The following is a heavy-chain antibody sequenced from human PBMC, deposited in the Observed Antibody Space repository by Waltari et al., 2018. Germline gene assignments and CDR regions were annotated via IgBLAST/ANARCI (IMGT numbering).Heavy chain of an antibody. V-gene: IGHV4-4*02. CDR2: IYHDGGT. Sequence: QVQLQESGPGLVKPSGTLSLTCAVSGGFISSNNWWSWVRQSPGKGLEWIGEIYHDGGTNFNPSLKIRVSISVDKSKNQFSLNLNSVTAADTAIYYCARGPLVPYNWFDPWGQGTLVTVSS. CDR1: GGFISSNNW. CDR3: ARGPLVPYNWFDP. J-gene: IGHJ5*02. D-gene: IGHD2-15*01.